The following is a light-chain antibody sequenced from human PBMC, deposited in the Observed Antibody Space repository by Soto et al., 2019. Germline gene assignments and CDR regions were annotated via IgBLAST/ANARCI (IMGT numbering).Light chain of an antibody. CDR3: SSYTSSSTLPV. J-gene: IGLJ2*01. V-gene: IGLV2-14*01. Sequence: QSALTQPASVSGSPGQSITISCTGTSSDVGGYNYVSWYQQHPGKAPKLMIYEVSNRPSGDSNRFSGSKSGNTASLTISGLQAEDEADYYCSSYTSSSTLPVFGGGTKLTVL. CDR1: SSDVGGYNY. CDR2: EVS.